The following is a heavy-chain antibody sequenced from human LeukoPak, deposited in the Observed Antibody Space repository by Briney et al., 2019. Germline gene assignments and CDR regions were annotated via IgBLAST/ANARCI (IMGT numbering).Heavy chain of an antibody. CDR3: ARWGWYYYDSSTNPHFDY. Sequence: SVKVSCKASGGTFSSYAISWVRQAPGQGLEWMGGITPIFGTANYAQKFQGRVTITADESTSTAYMELSSLRSEDTAVYYCARWGWYYYDSSTNPHFDYWGQGTLVTVSS. CDR2: ITPIFGTA. D-gene: IGHD3-22*01. V-gene: IGHV1-69*13. J-gene: IGHJ4*02. CDR1: GGTFSSYA.